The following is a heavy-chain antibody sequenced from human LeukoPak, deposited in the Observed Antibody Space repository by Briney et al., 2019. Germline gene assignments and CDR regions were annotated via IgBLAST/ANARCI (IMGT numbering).Heavy chain of an antibody. CDR1: GYTLTAYY. V-gene: IGHV1-2*02. J-gene: IGHJ4*02. CDR2: INPNNGAT. D-gene: IGHD6-19*01. CDR3: ANSAWLAPENY. Sequence: ASVKVSCKASGYTLTAYYMHWVRQAPGQGLEWMGWINPNNGATIYAQNFQGRVTMTRDTSISTVYMELSSLRSDDTAVYYCANSAWLAPENYWGQGTLVTVSS.